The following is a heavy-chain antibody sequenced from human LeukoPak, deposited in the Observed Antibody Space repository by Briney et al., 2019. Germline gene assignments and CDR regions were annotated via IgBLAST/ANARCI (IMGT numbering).Heavy chain of an antibody. CDR1: GFTFSSYA. V-gene: IGHV3-30*04. Sequence: GGSLRLSCAASGFTFSSYAMHWVRQAPGKGLEWVAVISYDGSNKYYADSVKGRFTISRDNSKNTLYLQMNSLRAEDTAVYYCARQDSGSPPGDYWGQGTLVTVSS. CDR3: ARQDSGSPPGDY. J-gene: IGHJ4*02. CDR2: ISYDGSNK. D-gene: IGHD1-26*01.